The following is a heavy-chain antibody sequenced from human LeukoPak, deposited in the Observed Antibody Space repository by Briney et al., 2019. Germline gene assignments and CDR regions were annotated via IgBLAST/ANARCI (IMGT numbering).Heavy chain of an antibody. D-gene: IGHD3-10*01. CDR2: IYYSGST. J-gene: IGHJ4*02. V-gene: IGHV4-39*07. CDR1: GGSISSSSYY. CDR3: ARVVGITRIDY. Sequence: SETLSLTCTVSGGSISSSSYYWGWIRQPPGKGLEWIGSIYYSGSTYYNPSLKSRVTISVDTSKNQFSLKLSSVTAADTAVYYCARVVGITRIDYWGQGTLVTVSS.